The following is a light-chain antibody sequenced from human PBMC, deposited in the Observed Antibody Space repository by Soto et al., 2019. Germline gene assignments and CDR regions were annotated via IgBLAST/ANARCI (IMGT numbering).Light chain of an antibody. CDR1: QDISNY. CDR2: DAS. J-gene: IGKJ2*01. V-gene: IGKV1-33*01. Sequence: DIQGTQSPSSLSASVGDRVTITCQASQDISNYLNWYQQKPGKAPKLLIYDASNLETGVPSRFSGSGSGTDFTFTISSLQPEDIATYYCQQYDNLPYTFGQGTKVDIK. CDR3: QQYDNLPYT.